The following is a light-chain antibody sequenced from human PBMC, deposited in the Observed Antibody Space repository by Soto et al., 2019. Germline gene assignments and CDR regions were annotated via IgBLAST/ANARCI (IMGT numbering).Light chain of an antibody. Sequence: QSALTQPASVSGSPGQSITISCTGTSSYIGGYNYVSWYQQHPGKAPKLIIHDVSDRPSGVSNRFSASKSGNTASLTISGLQAEDEADYYCCSYTSSVTWVFGGGTKVTVL. CDR3: CSYTSSVTWV. J-gene: IGLJ3*02. CDR2: DVS. CDR1: SSYIGGYNY. V-gene: IGLV2-14*01.